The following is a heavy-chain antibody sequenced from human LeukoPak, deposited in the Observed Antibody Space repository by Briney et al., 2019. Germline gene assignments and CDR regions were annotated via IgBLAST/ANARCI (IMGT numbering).Heavy chain of an antibody. V-gene: IGHV4-39*01. CDR1: GGSISSSTHY. J-gene: IGHJ3*02. CDR3: ARNETSGDFDI. Sequence: SETLSLTCTVSGGSISSSTHYWGWIRQSPGKGLEWIGSMYNSGSISYNPSLRSRVTITVDTSKNQFSLNFNSVTAADTALYFCARNETSGDFDIWGQGTMVTVAS. CDR2: MYNSGSI. D-gene: IGHD5-12*01.